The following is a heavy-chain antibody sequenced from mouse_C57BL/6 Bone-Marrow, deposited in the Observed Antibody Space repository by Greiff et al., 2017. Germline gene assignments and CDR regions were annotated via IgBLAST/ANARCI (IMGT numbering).Heavy chain of an antibody. CDR2: IDPSDSET. CDR1: GYTFTSYW. CDR3: ARRMGDYDRGVYYAMDY. Sequence: QVQLQQPGAELVRPGSSVKLSCKASGYTFTSYWMHWVKQRPIQGLEWIGNIDPSDSETHYNQKFKDKATLTVDKSSSTAYMQLSSLTSEDSAVYYCARRMGDYDRGVYYAMDYWGQGTSVTVSS. D-gene: IGHD2-4*01. V-gene: IGHV1-52*01. J-gene: IGHJ4*01.